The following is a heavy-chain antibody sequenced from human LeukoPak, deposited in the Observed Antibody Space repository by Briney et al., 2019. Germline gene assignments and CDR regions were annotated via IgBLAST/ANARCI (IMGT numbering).Heavy chain of an antibody. CDR3: ARGDDSSGYYYPFDY. Sequence: ASVKVSCKASGYTFTSYGISWVRQAPGQGLEWMGWISAYNGNTNYAQKLQGRVTMTTDTSTSTAYMELRSLRSDDTAVYYCARGDDSSGYYYPFDYWGQGTLVIVSS. CDR2: ISAYNGNT. CDR1: GYTFTSYG. J-gene: IGHJ4*02. V-gene: IGHV1-18*01. D-gene: IGHD3-22*01.